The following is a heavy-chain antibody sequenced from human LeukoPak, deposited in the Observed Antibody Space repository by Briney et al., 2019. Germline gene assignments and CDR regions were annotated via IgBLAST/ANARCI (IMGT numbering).Heavy chain of an antibody. V-gene: IGHV1-18*01. CDR1: GYTFTSYG. CDR2: ISAYNGNT. CDR3: ARVEDGSSWYPPDY. J-gene: IGHJ4*02. Sequence: AASVKVSCKASGYTFTSYGISWVRQAPGQGPEWMGWISAYNGNTNYAQKLQGRVTMTTDTSTSTAYMELRSLRSDDTAVYYCARVEDGSSWYPPDYWGQGTLVTVSS. D-gene: IGHD6-13*01.